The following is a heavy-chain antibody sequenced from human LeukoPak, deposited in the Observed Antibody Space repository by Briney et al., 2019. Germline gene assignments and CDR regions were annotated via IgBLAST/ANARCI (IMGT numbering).Heavy chain of an antibody. Sequence: GGSLRLSCAASGFTFSTYYMNWVRQAPGKGLEWVSFITGSSSYIYYTDSVKGRFTTSRDNAKNSLFLQMNSLRDEDTAVYCCASGFSSSPYFDYWGQGTLVTVSS. J-gene: IGHJ4*02. CDR3: ASGFSSSPYFDY. D-gene: IGHD6-6*01. CDR1: GFTFSTYY. CDR2: ITGSSSYI. V-gene: IGHV3-21*01.